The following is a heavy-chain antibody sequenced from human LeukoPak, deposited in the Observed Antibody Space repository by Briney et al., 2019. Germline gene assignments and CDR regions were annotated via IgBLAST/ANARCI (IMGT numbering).Heavy chain of an antibody. CDR3: ARSPYYYDSSGYATLDY. CDR2: INPKSGDT. CDR1: GYSFTGHY. D-gene: IGHD3-22*01. Sequence: ASVKVSCKASGYSFTGHYMHWVRQAPGQGLEWMGWINPKSGDTNYAQKFQGRVTMTRDTSISTAYMDMSSLRSDDTAVYYCARSPYYYDSSGYATLDYWGQGTLVTVSS. J-gene: IGHJ4*02. V-gene: IGHV1-2*02.